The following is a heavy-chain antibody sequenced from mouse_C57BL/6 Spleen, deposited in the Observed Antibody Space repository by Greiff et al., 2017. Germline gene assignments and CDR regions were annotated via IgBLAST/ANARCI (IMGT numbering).Heavy chain of an antibody. CDR1: GYTFTSYW. CDR3: ARKLNCGSSDAMDY. J-gene: IGHJ4*01. CDR2: IDPSDSYT. V-gene: IGHV1-69*01. D-gene: IGHD1-1*01. Sequence: QVQLQQPGAELVMPGASVKLSCKASGYTFTSYWMHWVKQRPGQGLEWIGEIDPSDSYTNYNQKFKGKSTLTVDKSSSAAYMQLSSLTSEDSAVYYCARKLNCGSSDAMDYWGQGTSVTVSS.